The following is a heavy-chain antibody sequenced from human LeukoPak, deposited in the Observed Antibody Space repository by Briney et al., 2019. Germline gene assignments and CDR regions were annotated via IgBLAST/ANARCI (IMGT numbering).Heavy chain of an antibody. CDR2: IIPIFGPA. J-gene: IGHJ3*02. CDR3: ARGGARETQDAFDI. CDR1: GGTFSRSA. V-gene: IGHV1-69*13. Sequence: SVKVSCKASGGTFSRSAISWVRQAPGQGLEWMGGIIPIFGPADYAQKFQGRVTITADESTSTAYMELSSLRSEDTAVYYCARGGARETQDAFDIWGQGTMVTVSS. D-gene: IGHD3-16*01.